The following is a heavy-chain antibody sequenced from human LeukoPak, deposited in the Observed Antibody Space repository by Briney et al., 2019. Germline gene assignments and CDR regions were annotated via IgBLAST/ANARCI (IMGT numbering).Heavy chain of an antibody. J-gene: IGHJ2*01. CDR1: GFTFSSYA. CDR3: ARDADYGDYEFGYFDL. D-gene: IGHD4-17*01. CDR2: ISYDGSNK. V-gene: IGHV3-30-3*01. Sequence: GGSLRLSCAASGFTFSSYAMRWVRQAPGKGLEWVAVISYDGSNKYYADSVKGRFTISRDNSKNTLYLQMNSLRAEDTAVYYCARDADYGDYEFGYFDLWGRGTLVTVSS.